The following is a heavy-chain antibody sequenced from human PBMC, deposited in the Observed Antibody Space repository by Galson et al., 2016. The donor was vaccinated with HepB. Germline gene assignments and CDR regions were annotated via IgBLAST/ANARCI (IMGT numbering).Heavy chain of an antibody. D-gene: IGHD3/OR15-3a*01. CDR1: GFTFSTYG. V-gene: IGHV3-13*01. J-gene: IGHJ4*02. CDR3: VREGLNWEFDS. CDR2: IATGDDT. Sequence: SLRLSCAASGFTFSTYGMHWVRQAPGKGLQWVSAIATGDDTYYQDHVKGRLINSSENDKKSLFRQINSLKAEDTAVYYSVREGLNWEFDSWGQGTLVTVSS.